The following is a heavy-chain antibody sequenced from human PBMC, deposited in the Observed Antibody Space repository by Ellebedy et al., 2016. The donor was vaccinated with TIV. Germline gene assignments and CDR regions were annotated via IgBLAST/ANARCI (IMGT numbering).Heavy chain of an antibody. Sequence: SQTLSLTCAISGDSVSSNSAAWNWIRQSPSRGLEWLGRTYYRSNWYNDYAVSVKSRITINPDTSKNQFSLQLNSVTPEDTAVYYCARDGGYCSSTSCYVPYYGMDVWGQGTTVTVSS. CDR1: GDSVSSNSAA. CDR3: ARDGGYCSSTSCYVPYYGMDV. D-gene: IGHD2-2*01. J-gene: IGHJ6*02. CDR2: TYYRSNWYN. V-gene: IGHV6-1*01.